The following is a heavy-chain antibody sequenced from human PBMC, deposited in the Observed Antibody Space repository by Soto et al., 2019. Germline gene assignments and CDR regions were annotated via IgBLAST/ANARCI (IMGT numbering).Heavy chain of an antibody. Sequence: GASVKVSCQASGYTFTSYAMHWVRQAPGQRLEWMGWINAGNGNTKYSQKFQGRVTITRDTSASTAYMELSSLRSEDTAVYYCARDQTRGSWWGAFDIWGQGTMVTVSS. J-gene: IGHJ3*02. CDR1: GYTFTSYA. CDR3: ARDQTRGSWWGAFDI. V-gene: IGHV1-3*01. CDR2: INAGNGNT. D-gene: IGHD1-26*01.